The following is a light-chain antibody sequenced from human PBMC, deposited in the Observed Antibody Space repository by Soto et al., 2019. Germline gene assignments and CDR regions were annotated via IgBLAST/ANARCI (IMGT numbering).Light chain of an antibody. Sequence: QXVLTQPPSASGXHGQRVPISCSGSNSNIGSNTVNWYQQLPGTAPKLLIYYDNLRPSGVPDRISGSKSGTSASLEISGLKSDDEADYYCAAWDDSMNGRVFATWTKVPVL. CDR3: AAWDDSMNGRV. V-gene: IGLV1-44*01. CDR2: YDN. CDR1: NSNIGSNT. J-gene: IGLJ1*01.